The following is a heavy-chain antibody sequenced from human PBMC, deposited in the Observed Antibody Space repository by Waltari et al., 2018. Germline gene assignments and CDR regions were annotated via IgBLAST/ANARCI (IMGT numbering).Heavy chain of an antibody. CDR3: ASSSSGWYQNFDY. D-gene: IGHD6-19*01. Sequence: QVQLQESGPGLVKPSETLSLTCTVSGGSISSYYWSWIRQPPGKGLEWIGYIYYSGSTNYNPSLKSRVTISVDTSKNQFSLKLSSVTAADTAVYYCASSSSGWYQNFDYWGRGTLVTVSS. CDR1: GGSISSYY. CDR2: IYYSGST. V-gene: IGHV4-59*01. J-gene: IGHJ4*02.